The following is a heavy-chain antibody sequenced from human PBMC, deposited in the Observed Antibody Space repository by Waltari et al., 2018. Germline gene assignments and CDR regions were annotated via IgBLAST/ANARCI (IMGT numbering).Heavy chain of an antibody. Sequence: WWRGVRQSRQKGRELIGEVRGSGRSNYSPSLASRVTVSLDTSKNAFSLKVTSATAADTAVYYCARDRGRGLYLDTWGPGTLVTVSP. CDR3: ARDRGRGLYLDT. CDR2: VRGSGRS. J-gene: IGHJ5*02. CDR1: W. V-gene: IGHV4-4*02. D-gene: IGHD3-22*01.